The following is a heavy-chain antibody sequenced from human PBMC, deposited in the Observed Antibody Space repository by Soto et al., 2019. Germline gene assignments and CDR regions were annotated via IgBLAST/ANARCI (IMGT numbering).Heavy chain of an antibody. Sequence: QITLKESGPTLVKPTQTLTLTCTFSGFSLSTSGVGVGWIRQPPGKALEWLALIYWDDDKRYSPSLKSRLTITKDPSKNQVVLTMTNMDPVDTATYYCAHRGMATITFDYWGQGTLVTVSS. CDR1: GFSLSTSGVG. J-gene: IGHJ4*02. D-gene: IGHD5-12*01. CDR2: IYWDDDK. CDR3: AHRGMATITFDY. V-gene: IGHV2-5*02.